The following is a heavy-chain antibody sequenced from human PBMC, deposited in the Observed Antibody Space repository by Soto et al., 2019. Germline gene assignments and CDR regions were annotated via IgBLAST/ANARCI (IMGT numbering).Heavy chain of an antibody. D-gene: IGHD1-20*01. V-gene: IGHV4-59*01. CDR3: ARGTRALITSFFAY. J-gene: IGHJ6*02. CDR2: FHGSGNS. CDR1: GDSFSNFC. Sequence: PSETLFLTCTVSGDSFSNFCRSWIRQPRGRGLEWIGYFHGSGNSGYPPSLENPVSIGLGRSANQFSMKLSSVSAADTAIYYCARGTRALITSFFAYWGQGLTVTISS.